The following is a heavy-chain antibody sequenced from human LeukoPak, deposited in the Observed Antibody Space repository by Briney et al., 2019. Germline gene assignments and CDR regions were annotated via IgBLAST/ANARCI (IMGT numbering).Heavy chain of an antibody. V-gene: IGHV3-30*03. J-gene: IGHJ4*02. CDR1: GFTFSSYG. Sequence: GGSLRLSCAASGFTFSSYGMHWVRQAPGKGLEWVAVISYDGSNKYYADSVKGRFTISRDNAKNSLYLQMNSLRAEDAAVYYCARAVDGYFDYWGQGTLVTVSS. CDR3: ARAVDGYFDY. CDR2: ISYDGSNK. D-gene: IGHD2-8*01.